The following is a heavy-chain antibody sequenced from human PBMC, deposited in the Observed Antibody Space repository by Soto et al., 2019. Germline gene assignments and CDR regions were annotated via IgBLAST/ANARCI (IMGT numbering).Heavy chain of an antibody. D-gene: IGHD2-8*02. CDR2: IYYSGST. CDR3: ARSRAGGRRYFDY. Sequence: QVQLQESGPGLVKPSETLSLTCTVSGGSVSSGSYYWNWIRQPPGKGLEWIGYIYYSGSTNYNPSLKSRVTVSVDTSKNQSSLKLSSVTAADTAVYYCARSRAGGRRYFDYWGQGTLVTVSS. CDR1: GGSVSSGSYY. V-gene: IGHV4-61*01. J-gene: IGHJ4*02.